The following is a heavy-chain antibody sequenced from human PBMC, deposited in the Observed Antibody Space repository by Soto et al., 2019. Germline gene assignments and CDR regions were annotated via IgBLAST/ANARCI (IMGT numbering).Heavy chain of an antibody. V-gene: IGHV4-34*01. CDR1: GGSFSDYY. CDR3: ARKPIYHFFAGYYSVDY. J-gene: IGHJ4*02. CDR2: INHSGTT. Sequence: QVQLRQWGAGLLKPSETLSLTCAVFGGSFSDYYWTWIRQPPGKGLEWIWEINHSGTTSYNPSLKSRLTISVDTSNNQCSLKLSSVTAADTAVYYCARKPIYHFFAGYYSVDYWGQGTLVTVSS. D-gene: IGHD3-9*01.